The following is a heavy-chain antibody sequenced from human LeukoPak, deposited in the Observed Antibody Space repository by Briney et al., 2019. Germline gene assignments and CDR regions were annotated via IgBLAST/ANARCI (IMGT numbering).Heavy chain of an antibody. Sequence: SETLSLTCTVSGGSISSYYWSWIRQPPGKGREWIGYIYYSGSTNYNPSLKSRVTISADTSKNQFSLKLSSVTAADTAVYYCARGGSYYANWFDPWGQGTLVTVSS. CDR1: GGSISSYY. CDR3: ARGGSYYANWFDP. V-gene: IGHV4-59*01. D-gene: IGHD1-26*01. J-gene: IGHJ5*02. CDR2: IYYSGST.